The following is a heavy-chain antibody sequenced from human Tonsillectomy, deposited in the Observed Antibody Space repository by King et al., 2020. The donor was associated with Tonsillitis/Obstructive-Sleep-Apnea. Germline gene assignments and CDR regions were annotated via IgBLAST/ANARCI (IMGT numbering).Heavy chain of an antibody. Sequence: VQLVESGGGLVQSGGSLRLSCAASGFTISSYWMSWVRQAPGKGLEWVANIKQDGSEKHYVDSVKGRFTISRDNAKNSLYLQLNSLRAEDTAVYHCAREGGHGMGFDYWGQGTLVTDSS. CDR1: GFTISSYW. CDR3: AREGGHGMGFDY. D-gene: IGHD3-16*01. J-gene: IGHJ4*02. CDR2: IKQDGSEK. V-gene: IGHV3-7*01.